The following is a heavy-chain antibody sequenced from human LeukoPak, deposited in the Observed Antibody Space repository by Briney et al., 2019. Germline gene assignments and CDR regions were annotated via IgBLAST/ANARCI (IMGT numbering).Heavy chain of an antibody. CDR1: GFTFSSYE. CDR2: INSDGSRT. D-gene: IGHD2-15*01. Sequence: GGSLRLSCAASGFTFSSYEMNWVRQAPGKGLVWVSRINSDGSRTTYADSVKGRFTISRDNAKNTLYVQMNSLRAEDTAVYYCAREAGYVANGFDIWGQGTMVTVSS. CDR3: AREAGYVANGFDI. J-gene: IGHJ3*02. V-gene: IGHV3-74*01.